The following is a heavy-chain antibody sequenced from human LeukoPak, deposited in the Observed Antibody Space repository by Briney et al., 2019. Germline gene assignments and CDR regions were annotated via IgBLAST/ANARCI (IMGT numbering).Heavy chain of an antibody. CDR2: ISSSSTYT. D-gene: IGHD1-1*01. CDR1: GFTFSDYY. CDR3: AISVHGTQPYYFDY. V-gene: IGHV3-11*03. J-gene: IGHJ4*02. Sequence: PGGSLRLSCAASGFTFSDYYMTWIRQAPGKGLEWVSYISSSSTYTIYADSVKGRFTISRDNAENSLYLQMNSLRAEDTAVYYCAISVHGTQPYYFDYWGQGTLVTVS.